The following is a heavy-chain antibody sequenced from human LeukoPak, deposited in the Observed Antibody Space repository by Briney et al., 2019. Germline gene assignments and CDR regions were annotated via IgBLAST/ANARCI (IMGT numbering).Heavy chain of an antibody. CDR2: INPNRGGT. D-gene: IGHD3-10*01. V-gene: IGHV1-2*02. Sequence: ASVKVSCKTSGYTFTGYYMHWVRQSPGQGLQWMGWINPNRGGTNYAQKFQGRVTMTRDTSISTAYMELSRLRSDDTAVYYCARVRITMVRGVRGLYNWFDPWGQGTLVTVSS. CDR1: GYTFTGYY. CDR3: ARVRITMVRGVRGLYNWFDP. J-gene: IGHJ5*02.